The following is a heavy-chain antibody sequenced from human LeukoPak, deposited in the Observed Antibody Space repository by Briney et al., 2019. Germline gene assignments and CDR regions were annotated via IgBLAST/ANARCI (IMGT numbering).Heavy chain of an antibody. D-gene: IGHD6-19*01. CDR2: INHSGST. J-gene: IGHJ6*03. CDR3: ARLTVAYSSGWYHTSYYYYYMDV. V-gene: IGHV4-34*01. CDR1: SGSFSGYY. Sequence: SETLSLTCAVYSGSFSGYYWIWIPQPPGKGLEWSGEINHSGSTNYHPSLKSRVTISVDTSKNQFSLKLSSVTAADTAVYYCARLTVAYSSGWYHTSYYYYYMDVWGKGTTVTISS.